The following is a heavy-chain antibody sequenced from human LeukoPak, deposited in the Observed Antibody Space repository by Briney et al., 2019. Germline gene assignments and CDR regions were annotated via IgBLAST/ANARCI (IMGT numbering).Heavy chain of an antibody. V-gene: IGHV4-34*01. CDR3: ARDGRGGTDAFDI. CDR1: GGSFSGYY. J-gene: IGHJ3*02. D-gene: IGHD3-10*01. Sequence: SETLSLTCAVYGGSFSGYYWSWIRQPPGKGLEWIGEINHSGSTNYNPSLKSRVTISVDTSKNQFSLKLSSVTAADTAVYYCARDGRGGTDAFDIWGQGTMVTVSS. CDR2: INHSGST.